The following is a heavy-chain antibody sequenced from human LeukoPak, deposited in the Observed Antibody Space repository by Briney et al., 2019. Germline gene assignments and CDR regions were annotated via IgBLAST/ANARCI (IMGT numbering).Heavy chain of an antibody. CDR2: ISGSGGST. D-gene: IGHD3-16*02. CDR3: AKDRGVWGSYRYYFDY. Sequence: GGSLRLSCAASGFTFSSYAMSWVRQAPGKGLEWVSAISGSGGSTYYADSVKGRFTISRDNSKDTLYLQMNSLRAEDTAVYYCAKDRGVWGSYRYYFDYWGQETLVTVSS. V-gene: IGHV3-23*01. J-gene: IGHJ4*02. CDR1: GFTFSSYA.